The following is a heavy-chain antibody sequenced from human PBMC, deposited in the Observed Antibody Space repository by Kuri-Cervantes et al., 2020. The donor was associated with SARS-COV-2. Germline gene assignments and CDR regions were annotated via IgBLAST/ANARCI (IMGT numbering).Heavy chain of an antibody. CDR1: GFTFSSYS. CDR3: ARDVNIVVVPAYYYGMDV. D-gene: IGHD2-2*01. V-gene: IGHV3-21*01. J-gene: IGHJ6*02. CDR2: ISSSSSYI. Sequence: ETLSLTCAASGFTFSSYSMNWVRQAPGKGLEWVSSISSSSSYIYYADSVKGRFTISRDNAKNSLYLQMNSLRAEDTAVYYCARDVNIVVVPAYYYGMDVGGQGTTVTVSS.